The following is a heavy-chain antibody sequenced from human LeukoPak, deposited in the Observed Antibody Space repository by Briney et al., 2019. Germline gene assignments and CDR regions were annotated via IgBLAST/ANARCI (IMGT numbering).Heavy chain of an antibody. Sequence: GSSVKVSCKASGGTFSSYAISWVRQAPGQGLEWMGGIIPIFGTANYAQKFQGRVTITTDESTSTAYMELSSLRSEDTAVYYCATDLRGYCSSTSCPGGWNYWGQGTLVTVSS. D-gene: IGHD2-2*01. V-gene: IGHV1-69*05. CDR3: ATDLRGYCSSTSCPGGWNY. CDR2: IIPIFGTA. CDR1: GGTFSSYA. J-gene: IGHJ4*02.